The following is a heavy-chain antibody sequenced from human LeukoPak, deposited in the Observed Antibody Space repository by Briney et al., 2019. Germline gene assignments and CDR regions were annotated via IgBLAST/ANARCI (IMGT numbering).Heavy chain of an antibody. D-gene: IGHD2-2*02. CDR2: INPNSGGT. CDR1: GYTFTGYY. Sequence: ASVKVSCKASGYTFTGYYMHWVRQTPGQGLEWMGWINPNSGGTNYAQKFQGRVTMTRDTSITTAHMELSRLRSDDTAVYYCATMLLYRSLGAFDIWGQGTMVTVSS. V-gene: IGHV1-2*02. CDR3: ATMLLYRSLGAFDI. J-gene: IGHJ3*02.